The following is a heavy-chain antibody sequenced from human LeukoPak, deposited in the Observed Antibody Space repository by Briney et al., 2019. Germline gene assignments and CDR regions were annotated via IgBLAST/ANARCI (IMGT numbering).Heavy chain of an antibody. CDR3: ARHHPTGDHAAFDY. Sequence: SETLSLTCSVSGDSISSSSHYWGWIRQPPGKGLEWIGSIYYSGTTYYNPSLKSRVTISGDTSKNQFSLKLSSVTAADTAVYYCARHHPTGDHAAFDYWGQGTLVTVSS. D-gene: IGHD7-27*01. J-gene: IGHJ4*02. CDR2: IYYSGTT. CDR1: GDSISSSSHY. V-gene: IGHV4-39*01.